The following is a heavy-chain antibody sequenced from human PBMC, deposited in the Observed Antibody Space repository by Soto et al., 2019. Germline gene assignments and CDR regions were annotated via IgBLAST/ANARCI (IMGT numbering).Heavy chain of an antibody. CDR2: IYYSGST. V-gene: IGHV4-31*03. D-gene: IGHD2-2*01. Sequence: TPCLTCTVSGGSISSGGYYWSWIRQHPGKGLEWIGYIYYSGSTYYNPSLKSRVTISVDTSKNQFSLKLSSVTAADTAVYYCARGRMTLAIGYCSSTSCAGRHYYYYYRMDVCGQGPTVT. CDR3: ARGRMTLAIGYCSSTSCAGRHYYYYYRMDV. CDR1: GGSISSGGYY. J-gene: IGHJ6*01.